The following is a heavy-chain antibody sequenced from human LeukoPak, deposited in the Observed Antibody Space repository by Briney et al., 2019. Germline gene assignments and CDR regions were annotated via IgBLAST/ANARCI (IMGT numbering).Heavy chain of an antibody. V-gene: IGHV4-59*01. CDR3: ARYCSGGSCYSWFDP. J-gene: IGHJ5*02. CDR2: IYYTGST. CDR1: GGSINNYW. D-gene: IGHD2-15*01. Sequence: SETLSLTCTVSGGSINNYWWSWIRQPPGKGLEWIGYIYYTGSTNYNPSLKSRVTMSVDTSKIQFSLKLSSVTTADTAVYFCARYCSGGSCYSWFDPWGQGTLVTVSS.